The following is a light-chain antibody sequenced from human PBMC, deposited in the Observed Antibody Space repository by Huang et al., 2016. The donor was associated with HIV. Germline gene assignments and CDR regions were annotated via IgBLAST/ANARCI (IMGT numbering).Light chain of an antibody. CDR1: QNIVSS. Sequence: EIVMTQSPATLSVSPGERATLSCRASQNIVSSLAWYQQKPGQTPRLLIYGASTRATGIPARFSGSGSETECTLTIRSLQSEDFAVYYCQQYYDWPPLSFGGGTEVEIK. CDR3: QQYYDWPPLS. V-gene: IGKV3-15*01. J-gene: IGKJ4*01. CDR2: GAS.